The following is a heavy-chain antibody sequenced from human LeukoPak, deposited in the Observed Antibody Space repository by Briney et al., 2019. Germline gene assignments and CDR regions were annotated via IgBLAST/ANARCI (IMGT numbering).Heavy chain of an antibody. CDR2: IRYDGINK. J-gene: IGHJ6*03. CDR1: GFTFSEFG. D-gene: IGHD3-22*01. V-gene: IGHV3-30*02. Sequence: GGSLRLSCAASGFTFSEFGMYWVRQAPGKVLEWVTFIRYDGINKYYGDSVKGRFTISRDNSKNTLYLQMNSLRAEDTAVYFCAKGSGDSIGYYYDYYYYYMDVWGKGTTVTVSS. CDR3: AKGSGDSIGYYYDYYYYYMDV.